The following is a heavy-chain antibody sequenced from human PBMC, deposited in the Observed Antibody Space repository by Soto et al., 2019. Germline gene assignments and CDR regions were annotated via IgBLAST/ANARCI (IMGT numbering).Heavy chain of an antibody. CDR1: GYTFTSYD. CDR3: AVLWFGEPYYYYGMDV. D-gene: IGHD3-10*01. CDR2: MNPNSGNT. J-gene: IGHJ6*02. V-gene: IGHV1-8*01. Sequence: ASVNVSCKASGYTFTSYDINWVRQATGQGLEWMGWMNPNSGNTGYAQKFQGRVTMTRNTSISTAYMELSSLRSEDTAVYYCAVLWFGEPYYYYGMDVWGQGTTVTVSS.